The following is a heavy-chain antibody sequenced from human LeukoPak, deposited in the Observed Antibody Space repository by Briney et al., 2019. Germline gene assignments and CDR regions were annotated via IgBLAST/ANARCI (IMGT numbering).Heavy chain of an antibody. CDR1: GFTFSDYY. CDR3: ARDPYYYGSGSYYTFDY. CDR2: ISSSSSYT. J-gene: IGHJ4*02. Sequence: GGSLRLSCAASGFTFSDYYMSWIRQASGKGLEWVSYISSSSSYTNYADSVKGRFTISRDNVKNSLYLQMNSLRAEETAVYYCARDPYYYGSGSYYTFDYWGQGTLVTVSS. D-gene: IGHD3-10*01. V-gene: IGHV3-11*06.